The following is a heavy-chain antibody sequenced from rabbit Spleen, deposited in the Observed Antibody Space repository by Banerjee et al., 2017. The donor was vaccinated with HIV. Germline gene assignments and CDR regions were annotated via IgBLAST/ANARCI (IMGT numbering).Heavy chain of an antibody. J-gene: IGHJ4*01. Sequence: HLKESGGGLVQPGGSLKLSCKASGFTLSSYYMNWVRQAPGKGLEWIGYIDPVFGITYYGNGVNGRFTIPSHNAQNTLYLQLNSLTAADTATYFCARDLTDAIGWNFGWWGPGTLVTVS. V-gene: IGHV1S7*01. CDR2: IDPVFGIT. CDR3: ARDLTDAIGWNFGW. D-gene: IGHD4-1*01. CDR1: GFTLSSYY.